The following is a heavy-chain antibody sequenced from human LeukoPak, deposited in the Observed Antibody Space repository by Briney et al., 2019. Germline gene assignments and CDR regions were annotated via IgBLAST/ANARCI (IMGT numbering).Heavy chain of an antibody. Sequence: NASETLSLTCTVSGGSISDSTYFWAWIRQPPGKGLEWIGTIYYDGSTYYNPSLKSRVTISVDTSKNQFSLRLSSVTAADTALYYCARQGASALRNFDPWGQGTLVTVSS. V-gene: IGHV4-39*01. CDR2: IYYDGST. CDR3: ARQGASALRNFDP. CDR1: GGSISDSTYF. J-gene: IGHJ5*02. D-gene: IGHD3-16*01.